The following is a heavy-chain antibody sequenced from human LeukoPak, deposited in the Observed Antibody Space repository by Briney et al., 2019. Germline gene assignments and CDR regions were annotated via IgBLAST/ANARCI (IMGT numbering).Heavy chain of an antibody. J-gene: IGHJ5*02. CDR1: GYSISSGYY. V-gene: IGHV4-38-2*02. D-gene: IGHD2-2*01. CDR2: IYHSGST. CDR3: ARVVSYPFDP. Sequence: SETLSLTCTVSGYSISSGYYWGWIRQPPGKGLEWIGSIYHSGSTYYNPSLKSRVTISVDTSKNQFSLKLNSVTAADTAVYYCARVVSYPFDPWGQGTLVTVSS.